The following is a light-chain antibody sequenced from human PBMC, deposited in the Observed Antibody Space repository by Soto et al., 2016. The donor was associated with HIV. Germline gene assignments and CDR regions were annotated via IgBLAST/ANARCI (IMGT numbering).Light chain of an antibody. Sequence: DVVMTQSPLSLPATLGQPASISCRSSRSLVHSDGNTYLNWFQQRPGQSPRRLIYNVSKRDSGVPDRFSGSGSGTDFTLKISRVEAEDVGVYYCMQGTHWPWTFGQGTKVEIK. CDR1: RSLVHSDGNTY. J-gene: IGKJ1*01. V-gene: IGKV2-30*02. CDR2: NVS. CDR3: MQGTHWPWT.